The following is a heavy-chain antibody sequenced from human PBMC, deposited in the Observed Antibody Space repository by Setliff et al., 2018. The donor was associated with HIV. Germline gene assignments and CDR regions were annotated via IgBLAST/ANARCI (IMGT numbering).Heavy chain of an antibody. CDR2: INTGNGST. J-gene: IGHJ6*02. V-gene: IGHV1-3*04. CDR3: AREQLGFGPPRGMDV. CDR1: GYTFTNYA. D-gene: IGHD6-13*01. Sequence: ASVKVSCKASGYTFTNYAMQWVRQAPGQGLEWMGWINTGNGSTKYSQKFQGRVTISRDTSASTAYMELSSLRSEDTAVYYCAREQLGFGPPRGMDVWGQGTTVTVSS.